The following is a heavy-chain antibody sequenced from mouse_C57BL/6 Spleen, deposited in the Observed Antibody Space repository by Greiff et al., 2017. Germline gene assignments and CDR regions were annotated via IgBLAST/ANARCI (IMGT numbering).Heavy chain of an antibody. Sequence: QVQLQQPGTELVKPGASVKLSCKASGYTFTSYWMHWVKQRPGHGLEWIGNISPGSGGTNYNEKFKSKATLTVDKSSNTAYMQLSSLTSEDSAVYYCASYWSSWYFDDWGTGTTVTVSA. D-gene: IGHD1-1*01. CDR1: GYTFTSYW. CDR3: ASYWSSWYFDD. V-gene: IGHV1-53*01. CDR2: ISPGSGGT. J-gene: IGHJ1*03.